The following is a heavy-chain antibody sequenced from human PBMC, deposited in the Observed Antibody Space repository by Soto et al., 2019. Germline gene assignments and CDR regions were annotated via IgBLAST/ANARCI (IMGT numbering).Heavy chain of an antibody. D-gene: IGHD6-6*01. Sequence: QVQLVESGGGVVQPGRSLRLSCAASGFTFSSYAMHWVRQAPGKGLEWVAVISYDGSNKYYADSVKGRFTISRDNSKNTLYLQMNSLRAEDTAVYDCARDQVWGSSNGMDVW. V-gene: IGHV3-30-3*01. J-gene: IGHJ6*01. CDR3: ARDQVWGSSNGMDV. CDR2: ISYDGSNK. CDR1: GFTFSSYA.